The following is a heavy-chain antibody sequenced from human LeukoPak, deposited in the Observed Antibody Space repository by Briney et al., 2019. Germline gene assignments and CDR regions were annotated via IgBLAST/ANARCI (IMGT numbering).Heavy chain of an antibody. CDR1: GFTFSNSG. Sequence: GGSLRLSCAASGFTFSNSGIHWVRQAPGKGLEWVALISYDGSNTYYADSVKGRFTISRDNSKNTLYLQMNSLRAEDTAVYYCAKTCYYGSGSYPPDYWGQGTLVTVSS. D-gene: IGHD3-10*01. J-gene: IGHJ4*02. V-gene: IGHV3-30*18. CDR3: AKTCYYGSGSYPPDY. CDR2: ISYDGSNT.